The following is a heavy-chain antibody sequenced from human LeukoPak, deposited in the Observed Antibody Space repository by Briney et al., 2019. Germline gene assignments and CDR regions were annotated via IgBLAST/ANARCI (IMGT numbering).Heavy chain of an antibody. CDR1: GYSINNYW. Sequence: GESLKISCKGSGYSINNYWIGWVRQMPGKGLEWMGIIYPADSDIRYSPSFQGQVTISADRSISTAYLQWSSLKASDTAMYYCARQEYCSGGSCYTWFDPWGQGTLVTVSS. D-gene: IGHD2-15*01. CDR3: ARQEYCSGGSCYTWFDP. J-gene: IGHJ5*02. V-gene: IGHV5-51*01. CDR2: IYPADSDI.